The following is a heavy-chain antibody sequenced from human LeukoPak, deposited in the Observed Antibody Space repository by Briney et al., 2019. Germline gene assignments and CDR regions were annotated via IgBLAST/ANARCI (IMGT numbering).Heavy chain of an antibody. CDR2: ISFNGDNT. CDR3: ARSTGYCSGGSCYSDY. D-gene: IGHD2-15*01. CDR1: GFTFSDYV. J-gene: IGHJ4*02. Sequence: GGSLRLSCAASGFTFSDYVMHWVRQAPGKGLEYVSGISFNGDNTYYANSVKGRFTISRDNSKNTLYLQMDSLRAEDMAVYYCARSTGYCSGGSCYSDYWGQGTLVTVSS. V-gene: IGHV3-64*01.